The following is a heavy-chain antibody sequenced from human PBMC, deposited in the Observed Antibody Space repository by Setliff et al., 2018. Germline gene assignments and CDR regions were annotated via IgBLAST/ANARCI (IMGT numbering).Heavy chain of an antibody. CDR1: DDSFTSSRYY. J-gene: IGHJ4*01. CDR2: ISYSGTP. Sequence: PSETLSLTCTVSDDSFTSSRYYWGWIRQAPGSGLEWIGSISYSGTPYYNASVESRVTISIDTSRNQFSLELRSVTVADTATYYCVRPGGTTVVARHFDYWGSGILVTRLL. V-gene: IGHV4-39*01. D-gene: IGHD2-15*01. CDR3: VRPGGTTVVARHFDY.